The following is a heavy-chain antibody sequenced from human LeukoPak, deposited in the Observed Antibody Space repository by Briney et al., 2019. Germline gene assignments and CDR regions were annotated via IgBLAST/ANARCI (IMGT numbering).Heavy chain of an antibody. Sequence: SETLSLTCSVSGYSFTSGHYWGWIRQPPGKGLEWIANIYHTGSAHYNPSLKSRVTISVDTSKNQFSLKLSSVTAADTAVYYCARARYCSSTSCYSSSGWFYNWFDPWGQGTLVTVSS. CDR3: ARARYCSSTSCYSSSGWFYNWFDP. D-gene: IGHD2-2*02. CDR1: GYSFTSGHY. CDR2: IYHTGSA. J-gene: IGHJ5*02. V-gene: IGHV4-38-2*02.